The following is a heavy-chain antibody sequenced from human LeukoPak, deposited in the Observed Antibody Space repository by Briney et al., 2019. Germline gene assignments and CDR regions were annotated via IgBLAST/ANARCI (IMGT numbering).Heavy chain of an antibody. Sequence: YWIGWVRQMPWKGLEWMGIIYPSDSETRYSPSFQGQVTISADKSISTAFLQWSSLKASDTAMYYCARPTYYDILTGYMADAFDIWGQGTMVTVSS. CDR3: ARPTYYDILTGYMADAFDI. CDR1: YW. V-gene: IGHV5-51*01. D-gene: IGHD3-9*01. J-gene: IGHJ3*02. CDR2: IYPSDSET.